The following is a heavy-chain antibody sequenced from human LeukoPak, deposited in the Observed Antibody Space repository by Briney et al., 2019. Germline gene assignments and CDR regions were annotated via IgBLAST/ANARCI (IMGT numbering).Heavy chain of an antibody. Sequence: PSETLSLTCTVSGGSITTYYWSWIRQPPGKALEWIGYVYYSGRTNYNPSLKSRVTISVDTSKNQFSLKLTTVTAADTAVYYCARSSSGLDYGDHYFDYWGQGTLVTVFS. CDR2: VYYSGRT. V-gene: IGHV4-59*01. D-gene: IGHD4-17*01. CDR3: ARSSSGLDYGDHYFDY. CDR1: GGSITTYY. J-gene: IGHJ4*02.